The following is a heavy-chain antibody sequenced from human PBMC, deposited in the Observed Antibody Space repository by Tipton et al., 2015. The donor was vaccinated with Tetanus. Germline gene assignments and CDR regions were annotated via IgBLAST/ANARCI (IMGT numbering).Heavy chain of an antibody. CDR1: GFQFSSYA. CDR3: ASGSSLDY. D-gene: IGHD6-6*01. CDR2: IWYDGSDR. J-gene: IGHJ4*02. V-gene: IGHV3-33*03. Sequence: SLRLSCEASGFQFSSYAMHWVRQAPGKGLEWLAVIWYDGSDRFYADSVKGRFTISRDNAKNSLYLQMNSLTADDTAVYFCASGSSLDYWGQGTLVTVSS.